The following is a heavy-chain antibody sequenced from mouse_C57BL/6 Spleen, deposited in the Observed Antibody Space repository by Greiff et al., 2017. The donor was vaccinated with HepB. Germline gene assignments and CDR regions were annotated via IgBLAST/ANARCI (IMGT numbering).Heavy chain of an antibody. V-gene: IGHV2-5*01. CDR1: GFSLTSYG. CDR2: IWRGGST. D-gene: IGHD1-1*01. CDR3: AKTVTTVRETWYFDV. Sequence: QVQLQQSGPGLVQPSQSLSITCTVSGFSLTSYGVHWVRQSPGKGLEWLGVIWRGGSTDYNAAFMSRLSITKDNSKSQVFFKMNSLQADDTAIYYCAKTVTTVRETWYFDVWGTGTTVTVSS. J-gene: IGHJ1*03.